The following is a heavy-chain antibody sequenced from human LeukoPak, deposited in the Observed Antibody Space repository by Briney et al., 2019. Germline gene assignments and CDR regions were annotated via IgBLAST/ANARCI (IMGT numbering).Heavy chain of an antibody. CDR2: IYYSGST. J-gene: IGHJ6*03. CDR3: ARSPSWLYYYMDV. D-gene: IGHD5-24*01. Sequence: SETLSLTCTVSGGSTSSSSYYWGWIRQPPGKGLEWIGSIYYSGSTYYNPSLKSRVTISVDTSKNQFSLKLSSVTAADTAVYYCARSPSWLYYYMDVWGKGTTVTVSS. V-gene: IGHV4-39*07. CDR1: GGSTSSSSYY.